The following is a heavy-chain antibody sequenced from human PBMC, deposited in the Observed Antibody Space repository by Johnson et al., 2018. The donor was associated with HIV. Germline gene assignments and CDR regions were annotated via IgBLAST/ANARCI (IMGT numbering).Heavy chain of an antibody. Sequence: VQLVESGGGLVQPGGSLRLSCAASGFTVSNYYMTWVRQSPGKGLEWVSVIYSGGSTYYADSVKGRFTISRDTSKNTLYLQMNSLRAEDTAVYYCARDPYYDFLTGPRDAFDIWGQGKMVTVSS. V-gene: IGHV3-66*01. CDR1: GFTVSNYY. D-gene: IGHD3-9*01. CDR2: IYSGGST. CDR3: ARDPYYDFLTGPRDAFDI. J-gene: IGHJ3*02.